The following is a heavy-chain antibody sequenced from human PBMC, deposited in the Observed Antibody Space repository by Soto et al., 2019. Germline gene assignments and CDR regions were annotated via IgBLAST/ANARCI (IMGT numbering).Heavy chain of an antibody. D-gene: IGHD3-10*01. V-gene: IGHV1-8*01. CDR2: MNPNNGNT. CDR1: GYTFTSYD. J-gene: IGHJ1*01. Sequence: QVQLVQSGAEVKKPGASVKVSCKASGYTFTSYDISWVRQATGQELERMGWMNPNNGNTDYAPKFQGRVTMTMNTSIGTAYMELSSLRSEDTAVYYCARSPRNYYALGSYSYFRHWGQGTLVTVSS. CDR3: ARSPRNYYALGSYSYFRH.